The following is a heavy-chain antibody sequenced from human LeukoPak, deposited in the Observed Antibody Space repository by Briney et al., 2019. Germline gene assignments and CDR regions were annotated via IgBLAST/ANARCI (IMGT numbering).Heavy chain of an antibody. CDR2: INHSGST. J-gene: IGHJ4*02. CDR3: ARGIAAAGL. D-gene: IGHD6-13*01. V-gene: IGHV4-34*01. Sequence: SSETLSLTCAVYGGSFSGYYWSWIRQPPGKGLEWIGEINHSGSTNYNPSLKSRGTISVDTSKNQFSLKLSSVTAADTAVYYCARGIAAAGLWGQGTLVTVSS. CDR1: GGSFSGYY.